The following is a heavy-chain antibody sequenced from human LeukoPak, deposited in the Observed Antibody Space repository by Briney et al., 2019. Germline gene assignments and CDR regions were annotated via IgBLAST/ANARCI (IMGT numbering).Heavy chain of an antibody. CDR1: GGSISSYY. J-gene: IGHJ5*02. CDR2: IYTSGST. Sequence: SETLSLTCTVSGGSISSYYWSWIRQPAGKGLEWIGRIYTSGSTNYNPSLKSRVTMSVDTSKNQFSLKLSSVTAADTAVYYCARAVLLWFGEFTDSNWFAPWGQGTLVTVSS. CDR3: ARAVLLWFGEFTDSNWFAP. V-gene: IGHV4-4*07. D-gene: IGHD3-10*01.